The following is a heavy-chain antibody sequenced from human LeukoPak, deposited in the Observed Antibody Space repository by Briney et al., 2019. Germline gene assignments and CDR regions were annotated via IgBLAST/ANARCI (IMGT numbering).Heavy chain of an antibody. CDR3: AKDRGGSRLQKYYFDY. V-gene: IGHV4-4*02. CDR2: IYHSGST. Sequence: SETLSLTCAVSGGSISSSNWWSWVRQPPGKGLEWIGEIYHSGSTNYNPSLKRRVTISVDKSKNQFSLKLSSVTAADTAVYYCAKDRGGSRLQKYYFDYWGQGTLVTVSS. D-gene: IGHD3-16*01. J-gene: IGHJ4*02. CDR1: GGSISSSNW.